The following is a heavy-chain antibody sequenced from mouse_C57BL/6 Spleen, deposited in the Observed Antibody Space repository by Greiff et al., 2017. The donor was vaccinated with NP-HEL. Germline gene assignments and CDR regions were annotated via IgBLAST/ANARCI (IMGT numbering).Heavy chain of an antibody. Sequence: EVKVVESGGDLVKPGGSLKLSCAASGFTFSSYGMSWVRQTPDKRLEWVATISSDGSYTYYPDRVKGRFTISRDNANNTLYLQMSSLKSEDTAMYYCARDWDFTYYFDYWGQGTTLTFSS. J-gene: IGHJ2*01. CDR1: GFTFSSYG. V-gene: IGHV5-6*01. D-gene: IGHD4-1*01. CDR2: ISSDGSYT. CDR3: ARDWDFTYYFDY.